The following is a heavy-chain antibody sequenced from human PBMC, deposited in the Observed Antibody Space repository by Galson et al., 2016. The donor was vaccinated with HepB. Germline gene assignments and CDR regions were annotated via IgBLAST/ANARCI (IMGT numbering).Heavy chain of an antibody. Sequence: LSLTCTVSGDSIRGGGYYWSWIRQPAGKGLEWIGRVYSSGSANYNPSLKSRVTISVDTSKNQFSLKMTSMTAADTAVYYCAGSARHLSSSSFDYWGQGTLVTVSS. V-gene: IGHV4-61*02. D-gene: IGHD6-6*01. CDR1: GDSIRGGGYY. J-gene: IGHJ4*02. CDR2: VYSSGSA. CDR3: AGSARHLSSSSFDY.